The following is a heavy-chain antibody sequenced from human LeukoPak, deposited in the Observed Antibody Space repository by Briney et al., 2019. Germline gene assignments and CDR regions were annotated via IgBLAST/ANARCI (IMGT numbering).Heavy chain of an antibody. CDR1: GFTFSSYA. J-gene: IGHJ3*02. Sequence: GGSLRLSCAASGFTFSSYATSWVRQAPGKGLEWVSANSGSGGSTYYADSVKGRFTISRDNSKNTLYLQMNSLRPEDTAVYYCVRDGASWGGDAFGIWGQGTMVTVSS. CDR3: VRDGASWGGDAFGI. D-gene: IGHD3-10*01. CDR2: NSGSGGST. V-gene: IGHV3-23*01.